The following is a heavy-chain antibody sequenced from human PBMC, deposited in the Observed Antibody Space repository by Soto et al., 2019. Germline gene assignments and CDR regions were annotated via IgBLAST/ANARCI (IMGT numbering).Heavy chain of an antibody. CDR3: ARVYYDSSGYYYVEGAHYYYGMDV. CDR1: GYPFSDNQ. J-gene: IGHJ6*02. Sequence: ASVKVSCKASGYPFSDNQIHWLRRAPGQGLEWMGRISPYNGNTNYAEKFQGRVTMTTDTSTNTAYMELGSLRSDDTAVYYCARVYYDSSGYYYVEGAHYYYGMDVWGQGTTVTVS. V-gene: IGHV1-18*04. CDR2: ISPYNGNT. D-gene: IGHD3-22*01.